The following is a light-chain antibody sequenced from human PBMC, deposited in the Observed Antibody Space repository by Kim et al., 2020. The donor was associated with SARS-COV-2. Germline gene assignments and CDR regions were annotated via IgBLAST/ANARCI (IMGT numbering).Light chain of an antibody. J-gene: IGLJ3*02. V-gene: IGLV1-40*01. CDR1: SSNIGAGHD. CDR2: GNS. CDR3: RSYDSSLRGWM. Sequence: QSVLTQPPSVSGALGQRVTISCSGGSSNIGAGHDVHWYQQLPGTAPKLLIYGNSNRPSGVPDRFSGSKSGTSASLAITGLQAEDEADYYCRSYDSSLRGWMFGGGTKVTVL.